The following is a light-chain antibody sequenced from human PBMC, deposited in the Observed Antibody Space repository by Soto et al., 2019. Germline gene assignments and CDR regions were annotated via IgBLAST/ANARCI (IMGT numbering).Light chain of an antibody. V-gene: IGKV3-15*01. J-gene: IGKJ5*01. CDR2: YAS. CDR3: QQYNNWPPIT. CDR1: QSVSNN. Sequence: EIMMTQSPATLSVSPGERATLSCRASQSVSNNVAWYQQKPCQAPRLLIYYASTRATGIPARFSGSGSGTNFTLTISSLQSEDFALYYSQQYNNWPPITFGQGTRLEIK.